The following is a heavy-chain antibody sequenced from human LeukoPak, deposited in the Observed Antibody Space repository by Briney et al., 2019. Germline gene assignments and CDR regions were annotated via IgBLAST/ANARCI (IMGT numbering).Heavy chain of an antibody. CDR2: IYYSGST. CDR1: GYSISSGYY. J-gene: IGHJ4*02. Sequence: SETLSLTCTVSGYSISSGYYWGWIRQPPGRGLEWIGSIYYSGSTYYNPSLKSRVTISVDTSKNQFSLKLSSVTAADTAVYYCARDLGSGWHDYWGQGTLVTVSS. CDR3: ARDLGSGWHDY. V-gene: IGHV4-38-2*02. D-gene: IGHD6-19*01.